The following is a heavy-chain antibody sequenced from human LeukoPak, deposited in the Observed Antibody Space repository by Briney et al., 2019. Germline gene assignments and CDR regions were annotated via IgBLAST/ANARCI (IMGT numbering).Heavy chain of an antibody. J-gene: IGHJ4*02. CDR1: GFTFSSYA. CDR3: ARDPGKYYDSSGYYDY. V-gene: IGHV3-7*01. D-gene: IGHD3-22*01. Sequence: GGSLRLSCAASGFTFSSYAMSWVRQAPGKGLEWVANIKQDGSEKYYVDSVKGRFTISGDNAKNSLYLQMNSLRAEDTAVYYSARDPGKYYDSSGYYDYWGQGTLVTVSS. CDR2: IKQDGSEK.